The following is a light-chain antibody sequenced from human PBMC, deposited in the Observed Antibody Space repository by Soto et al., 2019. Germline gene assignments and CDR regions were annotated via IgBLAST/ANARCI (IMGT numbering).Light chain of an antibody. V-gene: IGLV1-47*01. CDR2: RNN. CDR3: VTWDDSLSAVV. CDR1: SSNIGSNY. Sequence: QSELTQPPSVSGTPGQRVTISCSGTSSNIGSNYIYWYHQLPGAAPKLLISRNNQRPSGVPDRFSGSKSGTSASLAISGLRSEDEADYYCVTWDDSLSAVVFGGGTKLTVL. J-gene: IGLJ2*01.